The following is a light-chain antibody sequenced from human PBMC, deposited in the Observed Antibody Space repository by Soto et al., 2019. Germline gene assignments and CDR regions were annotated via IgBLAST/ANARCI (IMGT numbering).Light chain of an antibody. CDR3: QHRET. CDR2: DAS. V-gene: IGKV3-11*01. J-gene: IGKJ1*01. Sequence: IGLTQSPATLSLSPGERATLSCKASQSFNNYLAWYQQKPGQAPRLLIYDASNRATGIPARFSGSGSGTDFTLTISSLEPEDFATYYCQHRETFGQGTKVDIK. CDR1: QSFNNY.